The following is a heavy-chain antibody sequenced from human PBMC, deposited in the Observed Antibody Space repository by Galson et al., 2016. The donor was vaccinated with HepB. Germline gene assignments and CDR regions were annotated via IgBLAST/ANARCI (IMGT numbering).Heavy chain of an antibody. Sequence: SVKVSCKASGYTFTGYFFHWVRQAPGLGSEWMGWINSNSGATKYAQRFQGRVTVTRDTSISTTYMELSSLGSDDTAVYYCGRAYCNGERCYAMDVWGQGTTVTVSS. CDR3: GRAYCNGERCYAMDV. V-gene: IGHV1-2*02. D-gene: IGHD2-21*01. J-gene: IGHJ6*02. CDR2: INSNSGAT. CDR1: GYTFTGYF.